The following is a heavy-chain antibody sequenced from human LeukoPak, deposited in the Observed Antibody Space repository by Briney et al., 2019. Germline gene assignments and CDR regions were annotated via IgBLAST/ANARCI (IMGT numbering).Heavy chain of an antibody. J-gene: IGHJ4*02. V-gene: IGHV4-59*05. D-gene: IGHD4-17*01. CDR3: ARHYTVTPDY. Sequence: PSETLSLTCTVPGGSISTYYWNWIRQPPGKGLEWIGSIHYGGSTYSNPSLKSRVTISVDTSKNQFSLKLNSVTAADTAVYYCARHYTVTPDYWGQGTLVTVSS. CDR1: GGSISTYY. CDR2: IHYGGST.